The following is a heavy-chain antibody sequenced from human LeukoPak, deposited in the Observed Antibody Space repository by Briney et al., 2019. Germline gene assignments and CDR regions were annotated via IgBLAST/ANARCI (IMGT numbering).Heavy chain of an antibody. Sequence: GESLKIFCKGSVYSFTNYWIGWARQMPGKGLEWMGIIYPGDSDTRYSPSFQGQVTISADKSISTAYLQWSSLKASDTAMYYCARHAEMATTPNFDYWGQGTLVTVS. CDR2: IYPGDSDT. J-gene: IGHJ4*02. CDR1: VYSFTNYW. V-gene: IGHV5-51*01. D-gene: IGHD5-24*01. CDR3: ARHAEMATTPNFDY.